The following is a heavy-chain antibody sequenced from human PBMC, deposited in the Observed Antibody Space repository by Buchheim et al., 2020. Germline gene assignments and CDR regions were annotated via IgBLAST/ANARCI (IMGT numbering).Heavy chain of an antibody. CDR3: ATYYYGSGKSFDY. CDR1: GFTFSDYY. CDR2: IGLSDDTI. D-gene: IGHD3-10*01. Sequence: QVRLVESGGGLVKPGGSLRLSCAASGFTFSDYYMTWIRQAPGKGLEWVSYIGLSDDTIYYTDSVKGRFTISRDKTKNSLYLLMHSLRAEDTAVYYCATYYYGSGKSFDYWGQGTL. J-gene: IGHJ4*02. V-gene: IGHV3-11*01.